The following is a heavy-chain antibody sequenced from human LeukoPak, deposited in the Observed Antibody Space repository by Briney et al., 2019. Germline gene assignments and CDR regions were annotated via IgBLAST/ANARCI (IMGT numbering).Heavy chain of an antibody. CDR2: IHYSGST. Sequence: SETLSLTCSVSGDSISSGDYYWSWIRQPPGKGLEWIGYIHYSGSTYYRPSLKSRVSMSVDTSKNQFSLKLSSVTAADTAVYYCARPKVATIGFDIWGQGTMVTVSS. J-gene: IGHJ3*02. V-gene: IGHV4-30-4*08. CDR3: ARPKVATIGFDI. CDR1: GDSISSGDYY. D-gene: IGHD5-12*01.